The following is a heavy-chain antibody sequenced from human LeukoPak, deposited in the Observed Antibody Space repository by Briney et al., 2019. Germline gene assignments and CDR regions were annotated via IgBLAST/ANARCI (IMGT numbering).Heavy chain of an antibody. V-gene: IGHV3-53*04. J-gene: IGHJ5*02. CDR1: GFTISSNY. CDR2: IYSGGST. D-gene: IGHD2-15*01. CDR3: ARQLGYCSGGSCYRWFDP. Sequence: SGGSLRLSCAASGFTISSNYMGWVRQAPGKGLEWVSVIYSGGSTYYADSVKGRFTISRHNSKNTLYLQMNSLRAEDTAVYYCARQLGYCSGGSCYRWFDPWGQGTLVTVSS.